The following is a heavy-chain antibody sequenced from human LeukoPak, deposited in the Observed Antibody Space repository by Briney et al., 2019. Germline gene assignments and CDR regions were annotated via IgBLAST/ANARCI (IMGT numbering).Heavy chain of an antibody. J-gene: IGHJ4*02. CDR2: ISSSGSTI. CDR1: GFTFSDYY. V-gene: IGHV3-11*01. CDR3: AKDYGDYDGVRFSDY. D-gene: IGHD4-17*01. Sequence: PGGSLRLSCAASGFTFSDYYMSWIRQAPGKGLEWVSYISSSGSTIYYADSVKGRFTISRDNAKNSLYLQMNSPRVEDTAVYYCAKDYGDYDGVRFSDYWGQGALVTVSS.